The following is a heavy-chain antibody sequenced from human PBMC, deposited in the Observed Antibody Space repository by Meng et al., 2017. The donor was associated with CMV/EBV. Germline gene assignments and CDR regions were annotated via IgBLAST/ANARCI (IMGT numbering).Heavy chain of an antibody. J-gene: IGHJ6*02. CDR3: AKKLGTINVVVPAAEARGEAGDV. D-gene: IGHD2-2*01. V-gene: IGHV3-23*01. CDR1: GFTFSSYA. Sequence: LSLTCAASGFTFSSYAMSWVRQAPGKGLEWVSAISGSGGSTYYADPVKGRFTISRDNSKNTPYLQTNSLRAEDTAVYYCAKKLGTINVVVPAAEARGEAGDVWGQGTTVTVSS. CDR2: ISGSGGST.